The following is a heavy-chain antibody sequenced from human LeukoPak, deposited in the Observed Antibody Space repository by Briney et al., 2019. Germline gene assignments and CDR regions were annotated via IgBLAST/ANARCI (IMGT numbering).Heavy chain of an antibody. CDR1: GFTFSSYA. D-gene: IGHD6-19*01. Sequence: GGSLRLSCAASGFTFSSYAMSWVRQAPGKGLEWVSVISNSAGSTFYADSVKGRFTISRDNAKNTLYLQISSLTAEDTAVYYCAPSMAGFNWFDPWGQGTLVTVSS. CDR3: APSMAGFNWFDP. J-gene: IGHJ5*02. V-gene: IGHV3-23*01. CDR2: ISNSAGST.